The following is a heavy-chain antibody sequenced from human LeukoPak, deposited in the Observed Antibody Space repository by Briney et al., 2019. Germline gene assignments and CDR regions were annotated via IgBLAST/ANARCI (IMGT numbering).Heavy chain of an antibody. CDR3: ARIFLHTVTKGGGGFDY. CDR2: IYSGGST. CDR1: GFTVSSNY. Sequence: PGGSLRLSCAASGFTVSSNYMSWVRQAPGKGLEWVSVIYSGGSTYYADSVKGRFTISRHNSKNTLYLQMNSLRAEDTAVYYCARIFLHTVTKGGGGFDYWGQGTLVTVSS. V-gene: IGHV3-53*04. J-gene: IGHJ4*02. D-gene: IGHD4-17*01.